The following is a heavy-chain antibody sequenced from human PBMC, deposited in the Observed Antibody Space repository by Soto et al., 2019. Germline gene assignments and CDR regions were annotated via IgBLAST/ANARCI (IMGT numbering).Heavy chain of an antibody. Sequence: SETLSLTCAVYGGSFSGYYWSWIRQPPGKGLEWIGEINHSGSTNYNPSLKSRVTISVDTSKNQFSLKLSSVTSADTAVYYCARNYCSSTSCYDDPNWFDPWGQGTLVTVSS. CDR3: ARNYCSSTSCYDDPNWFDP. CDR1: GGSFSGYY. D-gene: IGHD2-2*01. V-gene: IGHV4-34*01. CDR2: INHSGST. J-gene: IGHJ5*02.